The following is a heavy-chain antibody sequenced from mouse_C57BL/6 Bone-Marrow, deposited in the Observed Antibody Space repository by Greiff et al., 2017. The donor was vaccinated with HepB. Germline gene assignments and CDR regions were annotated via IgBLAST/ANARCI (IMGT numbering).Heavy chain of an antibody. J-gene: IGHJ4*01. V-gene: IGHV2-9-1*01. Sequence: QVHVKQSGPGLVAPSQSLSITCTVSGFSLTSYAISWVRQPPGKGLEWLGVIWTGGGTNYNSALKSRLSISKDNSKSQVFLKMNSLQTDDTARYYCARTEYYYGSSYVGFAMDYWGQGTSVTVSS. CDR3: ARTEYYYGSSYVGFAMDY. CDR2: IWTGGGT. D-gene: IGHD1-1*01. CDR1: GFSLTSYA.